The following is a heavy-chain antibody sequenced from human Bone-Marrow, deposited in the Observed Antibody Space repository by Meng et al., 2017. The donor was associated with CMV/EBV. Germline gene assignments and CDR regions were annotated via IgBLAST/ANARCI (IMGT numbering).Heavy chain of an antibody. V-gene: IGHV1-2*02. J-gene: IGHJ4*02. CDR1: GYTFTGYY. CDR3: ARRLMVGCSSTSCYGPSYPMDY. D-gene: IGHD2-2*01. Sequence: ASVKVSCKASGYTFTGYYMHWVRQAPGQGLEWMGWINPNSGGTTYAQKFQGRVTMTRDTSISTAYMELSRLRSDDTAVYYCARRLMVGCSSTSCYGPSYPMDYWGQGTLVTVSS. CDR2: INPNSGGT.